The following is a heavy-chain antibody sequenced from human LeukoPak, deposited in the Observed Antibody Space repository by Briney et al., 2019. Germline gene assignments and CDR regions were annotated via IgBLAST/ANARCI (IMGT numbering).Heavy chain of an antibody. CDR2: IYYRGST. V-gene: IGHV4-39*07. D-gene: IGHD3-22*01. J-gene: IGHJ4*02. Sequence: SETLSLTCTVSGGSISSSSYYWGWTRQPPGKGLEWIGSIYYRGSTYYNPSLKSRVTISLDTSKDQFSLKLSSVTAADTAVYYCARSRWLSDPYFDYWGQGTLVTVSS. CDR3: ARSRWLSDPYFDY. CDR1: GGSISSSSYY.